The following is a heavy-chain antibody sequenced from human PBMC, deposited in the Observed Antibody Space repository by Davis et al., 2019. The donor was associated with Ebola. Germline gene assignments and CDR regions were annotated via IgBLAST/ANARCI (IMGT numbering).Heavy chain of an antibody. J-gene: IGHJ6*02. D-gene: IGHD3-10*01. CDR3: ARAAGEAFYYYYGMDV. Sequence: MPSETLSLTCTVSGGSISSSSYYWGWIRQPPGKGLEWIGSIYYSGITSYNPSLKSRVTISVDRSKNQFSLKLSSVTAADTAVYYCARAAGEAFYYYYGMDVWGQGTTVTVSS. CDR1: GGSISSSSYY. V-gene: IGHV4-39*07. CDR2: IYYSGIT.